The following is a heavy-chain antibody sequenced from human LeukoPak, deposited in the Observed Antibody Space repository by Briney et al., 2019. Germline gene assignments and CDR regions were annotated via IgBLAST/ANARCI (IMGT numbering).Heavy chain of an antibody. Sequence: SETLSLTCTVSGGSISSGDYYWSWIRQPPGKGLEWIGVIYYSGNTYYNPSLKSRVTISVDTSKNQFSLRLSSVIAADTAVYYCARDKMFFSNYYYGMDVWGQGTTVTVSS. CDR1: GGSISSGDYY. CDR3: ARDKMFFSNYYYGMDV. V-gene: IGHV4-30-4*01. CDR2: IYYSGNT. J-gene: IGHJ6*02. D-gene: IGHD3-10*01.